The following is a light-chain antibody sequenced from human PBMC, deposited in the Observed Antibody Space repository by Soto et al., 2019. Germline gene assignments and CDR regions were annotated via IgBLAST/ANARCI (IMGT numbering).Light chain of an antibody. V-gene: IGLV7-46*01. CDR3: LLSYSGARV. J-gene: IGLJ2*01. CDR2: DTT. CDR1: TGAVSSGHY. Sequence: QAVVTQEPSLTVSPGETVTLTCGSSTGAVSSGHYPYWFQQKPGQAPKTLIYDTTNKPSWTPARFSGSILGGKAALTLSGAQPIDEAEYYCLLSYSGARVFGGGTKLTVL.